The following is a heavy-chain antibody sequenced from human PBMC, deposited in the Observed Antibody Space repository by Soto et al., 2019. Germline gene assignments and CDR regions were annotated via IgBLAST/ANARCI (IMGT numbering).Heavy chain of an antibody. D-gene: IGHD1-1*01. CDR1: GFTFSDYY. Sequence: GSRRLACPASGFTFSDYYMSWVRQAPGRGLEWISYSSNSGTFARYATSVKGRFSISRDNANNSLYLEMNSLRVEDTAVYYCARSGDNFNVLDYWGQGTQVTVYS. J-gene: IGHJ4*02. CDR2: SSNSGTFA. V-gene: IGHV3-11*06. CDR3: ARSGDNFNVLDY.